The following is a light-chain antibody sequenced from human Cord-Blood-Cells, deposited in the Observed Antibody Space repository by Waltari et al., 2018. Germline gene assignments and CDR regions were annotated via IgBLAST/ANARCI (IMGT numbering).Light chain of an antibody. Sequence: QSALTQPASVSGSPGQSITISCTGTSSDVGCYNYISWYPQHPGKAPKLMIYDVSKRPSGVSKRFSGSKSGDTASLTISELQAEDEADYYCSSYTSSSKVFGGGTKLTVL. V-gene: IGLV2-14*01. CDR1: SSDVGCYNY. J-gene: IGLJ3*02. CDR3: SSYTSSSKV. CDR2: DVS.